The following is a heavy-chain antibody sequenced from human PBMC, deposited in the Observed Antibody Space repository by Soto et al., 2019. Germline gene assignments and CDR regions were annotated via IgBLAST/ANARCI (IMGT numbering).Heavy chain of an antibody. J-gene: IGHJ3*01. CDR3: SHVLAGYYFVMDV. CDR1: GFSFTASGVG. Sequence: QITLRESGPTLVKPTQTLTVTCSFSGFSFTASGVGVGWFRQPPGQALQWLALIYWNGNELYSPALNIRLNVTKDTSKNQVVLTMTNVDPVDTVAYFCSHVLAGYYFVMDVWGPGTNVTFSA. CDR2: IYWNGNE. V-gene: IGHV2-5*01. D-gene: IGHD2-15*01.